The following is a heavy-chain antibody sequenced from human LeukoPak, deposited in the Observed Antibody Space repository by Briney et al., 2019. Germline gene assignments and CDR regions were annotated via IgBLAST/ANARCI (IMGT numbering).Heavy chain of an antibody. J-gene: IGHJ5*02. Sequence: ASVKVSCKASGYTSTSYYMHWVRQAPGQGLEWMGWISAYNGNTNYAQKLQGRVTMTTDTSTSTAYMELRSLRSDDTAVYYCARQQLVHNWFDPWGQGTLVTVSS. D-gene: IGHD6-13*01. V-gene: IGHV1-18*04. CDR1: GYTSTSYY. CDR3: ARQQLVHNWFDP. CDR2: ISAYNGNT.